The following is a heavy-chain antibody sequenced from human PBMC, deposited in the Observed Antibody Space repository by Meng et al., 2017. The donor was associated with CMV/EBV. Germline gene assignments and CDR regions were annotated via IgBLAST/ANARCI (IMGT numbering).Heavy chain of an antibody. Sequence: SGYSFTSNGIGWVRQMPGKGLEWMGIIYPGDSATRYSPSFQGQVPISADKSISTAYLQWCSLKASDTAMYYCARQGRPSSWYVPLDPWGQGTLVTVS. CDR2: IYPGDSAT. CDR1: GYSFTSNG. J-gene: IGHJ5*02. CDR3: ARQGRPSSWYVPLDP. V-gene: IGHV5-51*01. D-gene: IGHD6-13*01.